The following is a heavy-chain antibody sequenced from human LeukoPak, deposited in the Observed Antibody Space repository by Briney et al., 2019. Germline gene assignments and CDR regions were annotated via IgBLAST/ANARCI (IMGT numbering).Heavy chain of an antibody. J-gene: IGHJ4*02. Sequence: SVKVSCKASGFTFTSSAMQWVRQARGQRLEWIGWIVVGSGNTNYAQKFQERVTITRDMSTSTAYMELSSLRSEDTAVYYCAAVLDASPPEKPGTAVAGTDYWGQGTLVTVSS. CDR1: GFTFTSSA. V-gene: IGHV1-58*02. CDR2: IVVGSGNT. CDR3: AAVLDASPPEKPGTAVAGTDY. D-gene: IGHD6-19*01.